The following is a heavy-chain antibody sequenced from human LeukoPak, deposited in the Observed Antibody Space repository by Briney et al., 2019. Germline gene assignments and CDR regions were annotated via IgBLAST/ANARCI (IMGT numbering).Heavy chain of an antibody. CDR1: GFTLSMYS. Sequence: PGGSLRLSCAASGFTLSMYSMTWVRQPPGKGLEWVSYISSSSSSIQYADSVKGRFTISRDSAKNSLYLQMNSLRGEDTAIYYCARSNYGDSSRYGYWGQGTLVTVSS. D-gene: IGHD2-21*02. V-gene: IGHV3-48*01. CDR2: ISSSSSSI. J-gene: IGHJ4*02. CDR3: ARSNYGDSSRYGY.